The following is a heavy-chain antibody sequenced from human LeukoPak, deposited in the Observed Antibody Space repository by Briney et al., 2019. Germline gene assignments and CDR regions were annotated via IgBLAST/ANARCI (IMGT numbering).Heavy chain of an antibody. CDR3: AREGSTSLYYYYGMDV. V-gene: IGHV3-23*01. Sequence: PGGSLRLSCAASGFTFSSYAMSWVRQAPGKGLEWVSAISGSGGSTYYADSVKGRFTISRDNSKNTLYLQMNSLRAEDTAVYYCAREGSTSLYYYYGMDVWGQGTTVTVSS. CDR1: GFTFSSYA. J-gene: IGHJ6*02. D-gene: IGHD2-2*01. CDR2: ISGSGGST.